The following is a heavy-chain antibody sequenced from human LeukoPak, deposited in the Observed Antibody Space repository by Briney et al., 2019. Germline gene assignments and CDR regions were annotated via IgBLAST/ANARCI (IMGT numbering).Heavy chain of an antibody. D-gene: IGHD3-22*01. V-gene: IGHV4-59*12. J-gene: IGHJ5*02. CDR2: IQYSGST. CDR1: GGSISSYY. Sequence: SETLSLTCTVSGGSISSYYWGWIRQPPGKGLEWVGYIQYSGSTNYNPSLKSRVTISVDTSKNQFSLKLSSVTAADTAVYYCARAGVVITKYWFDPWGQGTLVTVSS. CDR3: ARAGVVITKYWFDP.